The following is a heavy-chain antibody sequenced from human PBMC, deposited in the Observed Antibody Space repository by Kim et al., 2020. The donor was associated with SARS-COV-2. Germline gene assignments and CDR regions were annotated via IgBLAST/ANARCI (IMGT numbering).Heavy chain of an antibody. D-gene: IGHD6-13*01. CDR3: AKDSDGQQQLVRGWFDP. J-gene: IGHJ5*02. CDR1: GFTFSSYA. CDR2: ISGSGGST. V-gene: IGHV3-23*01. Sequence: GGSLRLSCAASGFTFSSYAMSWVRQAPGKGLEWVSAISGSGGSTYYADSVKGRFTISRDNSKNTLYLQINSLRAEDTAVYYCAKDSDGQQQLVRGWFDPWGQGTLVTVSS.